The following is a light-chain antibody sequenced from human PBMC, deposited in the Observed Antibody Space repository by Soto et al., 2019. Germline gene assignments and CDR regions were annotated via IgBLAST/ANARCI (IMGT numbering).Light chain of an antibody. Sequence: QSALTQPASVSGSPGQSITISCTGTSRDIGAYNYVSWYQQHPGKAPKLMIYDVTNRPSGVPDRFSGSKSGNTASLTISGLQAEDEADYYCSSYTTSSTLVFGGGTKLTVL. J-gene: IGLJ2*01. CDR1: SRDIGAYNY. V-gene: IGLV2-14*03. CDR2: DVT. CDR3: SSYTTSSTLV.